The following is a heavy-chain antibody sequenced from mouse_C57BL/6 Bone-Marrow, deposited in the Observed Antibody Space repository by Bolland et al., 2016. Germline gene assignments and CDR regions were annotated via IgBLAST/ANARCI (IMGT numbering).Heavy chain of an antibody. CDR3: ARETTVVAHDY. Sequence: PNNGGTSYNQKFKGKATLTVDKSSSTAYMELRSLTSEDSAVYYCARETTVVAHDYWGQGTLV. V-gene: IGHV1-26*01. D-gene: IGHD1-1*01. CDR2: PNNGGT. J-gene: IGHJ3*01.